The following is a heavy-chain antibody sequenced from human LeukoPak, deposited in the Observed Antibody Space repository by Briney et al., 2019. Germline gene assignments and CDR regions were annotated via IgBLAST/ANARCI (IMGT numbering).Heavy chain of an antibody. CDR2: IYSGGDT. J-gene: IGHJ3*01. CDR1: GSTVKRNY. V-gene: IGHV3-66*02. D-gene: IGHD3-22*01. CDR3: ARLDDSNSRRPENDASDV. Sequence: GGSLRLSCAVSGSTVKRNYMSWARQAPGKGLEWVSVIYSGGDTYCADSVKGRFTISRDSSKNTVYLQMNNLRPEDTAVYYCARLDDSNSRRPENDASDVWGQGTTVTVSS.